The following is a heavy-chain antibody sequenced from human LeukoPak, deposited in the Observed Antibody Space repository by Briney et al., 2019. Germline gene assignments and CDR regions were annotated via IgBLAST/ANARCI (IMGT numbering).Heavy chain of an antibody. CDR1: GFTFSSYE. D-gene: IGHD6-19*01. V-gene: IGHV3-48*03. CDR3: ARDQGIAVACDY. CDR2: INSGGSTI. J-gene: IGHJ4*02. Sequence: GGSLTLSCAASGFTFSSYEMNWVRQAPGQGLEWVSYINSGGSTIYYADSVKGRFTISRDNAKNSMFLQMNRLRAEGTAVYYCARDQGIAVACDYWGQGTLVTVSS.